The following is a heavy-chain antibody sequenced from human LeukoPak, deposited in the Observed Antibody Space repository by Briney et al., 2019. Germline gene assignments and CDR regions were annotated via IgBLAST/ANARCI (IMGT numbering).Heavy chain of an antibody. Sequence: SVKVSCKASGGTFSSYAISWVRQAPGQGLEWMGGIIPIFGTANCAQKFQGRVTITADKSTSTAYMELSSLRSEDTAVYYCAAGATATRIYYYYGMDVWGKGTTVTVSS. J-gene: IGHJ6*04. CDR1: GGTFSSYA. D-gene: IGHD3-3*02. CDR2: IIPIFGTA. CDR3: AAGATATRIYYYYGMDV. V-gene: IGHV1-69*06.